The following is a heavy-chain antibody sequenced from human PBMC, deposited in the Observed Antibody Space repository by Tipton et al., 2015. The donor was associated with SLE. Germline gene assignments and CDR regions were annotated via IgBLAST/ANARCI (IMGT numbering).Heavy chain of an antibody. CDR2: ISGSGGST. D-gene: IGHD3-10*01. Sequence: SLRLSCAASGFTFSSYAMSWVREAPGKGLEWVSAISGSGGSTYYADSVKGRFTISRDNSKNTLYLQMNSLRAEDTAVYYCAKGGRITMVQGVTVDYWCQGTLVTVSS. CDR3: AKGGRITMVQGVTVDY. V-gene: IGHV3-23*01. J-gene: IGHJ4*02. CDR1: GFTFSSYA.